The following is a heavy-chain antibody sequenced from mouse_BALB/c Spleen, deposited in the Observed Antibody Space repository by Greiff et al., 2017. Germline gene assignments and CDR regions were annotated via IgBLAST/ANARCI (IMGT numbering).Heavy chain of an antibody. J-gene: IGHJ3*01. CDR3: TRLSMITTESWFAY. V-gene: IGHV5-6-4*01. Sequence: EVNVVESGGGLVKPGGSLKLSCAASGFTFGSYTMSWVRQTPEKRLEWVATISSGGSYTYYPDSVKGRFTISRDNAKNTLYLQMSSLKSEDTAMYYCTRLSMITTESWFAYWGQGTLVTVSA. CDR2: ISSGGSYT. CDR1: GFTFGSYT. D-gene: IGHD2-4*01.